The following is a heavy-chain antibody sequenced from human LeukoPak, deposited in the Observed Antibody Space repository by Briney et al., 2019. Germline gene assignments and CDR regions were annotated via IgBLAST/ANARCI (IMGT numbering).Heavy chain of an antibody. Sequence: ASVKVSCKVSGYTLTELSMHWVRQAPGKGLEWMRGFDPEDGETIYAQKFQGRVTMTEDTSTDTAYMELSSLRSEDTAVYYCATMDYYDSSGTLPLDYWGQGTLVTVSS. J-gene: IGHJ4*02. V-gene: IGHV1-24*01. CDR3: ATMDYYDSSGTLPLDY. D-gene: IGHD3-22*01. CDR1: GYTLTELS. CDR2: FDPEDGET.